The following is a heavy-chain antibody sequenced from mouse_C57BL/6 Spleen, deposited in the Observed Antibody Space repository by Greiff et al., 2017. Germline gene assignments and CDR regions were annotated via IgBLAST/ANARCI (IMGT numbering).Heavy chain of an antibody. CDR1: GFTFSNYW. Sequence: VQLKQSGGGLVQPGGSMKLSCVASGFTFSNYWMNWVRQSPEKGLEWVAQIRLKSDNYATHYAESVKGRFTISRDDSKSSVYLQMNNLRAEDTGIYYCTPEGFAYWGQGTLVTVSA. J-gene: IGHJ3*01. V-gene: IGHV6-3*01. CDR3: TPEGFAY. CDR2: IRLKSDNYAT.